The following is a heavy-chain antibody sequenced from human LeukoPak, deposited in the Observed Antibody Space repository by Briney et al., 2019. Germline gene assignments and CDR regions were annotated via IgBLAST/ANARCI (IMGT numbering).Heavy chain of an antibody. CDR2: IYYSGST. Sequence: PSQTLSLTCTVSGGSISSGDYYWSWIRQPPGKSLEWIGYIYYSGSTYYNPSLKSRVTISVDTSKNQFSLKLSSVTAADTAVYYCARGISYYDILTGYYQPGYFDYWGQGTLVTVSS. D-gene: IGHD3-9*01. J-gene: IGHJ4*02. V-gene: IGHV4-30-4*01. CDR1: GGSISSGDYY. CDR3: ARGISYYDILTGYYQPGYFDY.